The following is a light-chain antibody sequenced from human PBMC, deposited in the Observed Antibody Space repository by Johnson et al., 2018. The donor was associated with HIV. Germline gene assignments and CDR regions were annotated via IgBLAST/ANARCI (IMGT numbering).Light chain of an antibody. V-gene: IGLV1-51*02. J-gene: IGLJ1*01. CDR2: ETN. Sequence: QSVLTQPPSVSAAPGQKVTISCSGSSSNVGNNYVSWYQQLPGAAPKLLIYETNKRPSGIPDRFSGSKSGTSATLGITGLQTGDEADYYCGTWDSGLSASYVFGTGTKVAVL. CDR1: SSNVGNNY. CDR3: GTWDSGLSASYV.